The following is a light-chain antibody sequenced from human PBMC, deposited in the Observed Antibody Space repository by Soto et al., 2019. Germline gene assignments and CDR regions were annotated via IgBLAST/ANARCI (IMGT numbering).Light chain of an antibody. CDR3: QQSDTNSYT. J-gene: IGKJ2*01. CDR1: QSIYNR. Sequence: DIQMTQSHSTLSASVGDRVTITCRASQSIYNRLAWYQQKPGQAPKLLIYEAFSLLSGVPSRSSASGTGTEFTLDISSLQHNDFADNYRQQSDTNSYTFGQGTKL. V-gene: IGKV1-5*03. CDR2: EAF.